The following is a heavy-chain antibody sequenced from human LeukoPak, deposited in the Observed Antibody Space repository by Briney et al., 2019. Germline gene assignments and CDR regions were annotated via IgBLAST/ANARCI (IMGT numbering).Heavy chain of an antibody. CDR3: ARATASGSGRAYDH. J-gene: IGHJ4*02. CDR2: IHHSGGI. V-gene: IGHV4-34*01. CDR1: GESITGHY. D-gene: IGHD3-10*01. Sequence: PSETLSLTCAVYGESITGHYWTWIRQPPGKRLEWIGEIHHSGGINSNPSLKNRVTMSIDMSKNQFSLKLKSVTAADTAVYYCARATASGSGRAYDHWAQGNLVPVSS.